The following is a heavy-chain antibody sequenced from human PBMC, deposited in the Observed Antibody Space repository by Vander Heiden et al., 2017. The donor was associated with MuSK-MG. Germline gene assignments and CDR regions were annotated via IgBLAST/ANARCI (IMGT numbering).Heavy chain of an antibody. CDR3: AKDLLAVTRRDDDY. CDR1: GFTFSSYG. CDR2: ISYDGSNK. D-gene: IGHD4-17*01. V-gene: IGHV3-30*18. J-gene: IGHJ4*02. Sequence: QVQLVESGGGVVQPGRSLRLSCAASGFTFSSYGMHWVRQAPGKGLEWVAVISYDGSNKYYADSVKGRFTISRDNSKNTLYLQMNSLRAEDTAVYYCAKDLLAVTRRDDDYWGQGTLVTLSS.